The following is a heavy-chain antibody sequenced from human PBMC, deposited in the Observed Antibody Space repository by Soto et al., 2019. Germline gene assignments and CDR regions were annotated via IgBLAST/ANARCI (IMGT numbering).Heavy chain of an antibody. CDR3: AKGPPHRGYSYLHDY. Sequence: EVHLWESGGGLVQPGGSLRISCAASGFTFSSYAMSWVRQAPGKGLEWVSAISGSGGSTYYADSVKGRFTISRDNSKNTLYLQMNSLRAEDTAVYYCAKGPPHRGYSYLHDYWGQGTLVTVSS. CDR1: GFTFSSYA. V-gene: IGHV3-23*01. D-gene: IGHD5-18*01. J-gene: IGHJ4*02. CDR2: ISGSGGST.